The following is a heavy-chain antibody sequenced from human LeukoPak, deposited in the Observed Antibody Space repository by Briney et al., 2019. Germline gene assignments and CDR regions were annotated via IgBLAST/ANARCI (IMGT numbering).Heavy chain of an antibody. CDR3: ARDGNIAAAGYADY. V-gene: IGHV3-7*01. D-gene: IGHD6-13*01. J-gene: IGHJ4*02. CDR1: GFILSNHW. CDR2: MNKDGSEK. Sequence: GGSLRLSCAASGFILSNHWMTWVRQAPGKGPEWVANMNKDGSEKYYVDSVKGRFTISRDTAKNSLYPQMNSLRAEDTAVYYCARDGNIAAAGYADYWGQGTLVTVSS.